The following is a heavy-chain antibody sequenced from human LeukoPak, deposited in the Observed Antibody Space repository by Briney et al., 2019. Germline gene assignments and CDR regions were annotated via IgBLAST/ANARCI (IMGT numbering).Heavy chain of an antibody. CDR2: ITSNGDST. CDR1: GFIFSSYA. Sequence: PGGSLSLSCAASGFIFSSYAMHWVRQPPGKGLEDVSGITSNGDSTNYTDSVKGRFTISRDNSKNTLSLHMSSLRAEDTAVYYCVKDQGEYSSSWYYFDNWGQGTLVTVSS. D-gene: IGHD6-13*01. V-gene: IGHV3-64D*06. J-gene: IGHJ4*02. CDR3: VKDQGEYSSSWYYFDN.